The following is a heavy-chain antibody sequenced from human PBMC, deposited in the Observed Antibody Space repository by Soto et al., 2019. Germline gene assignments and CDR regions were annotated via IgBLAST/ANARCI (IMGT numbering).Heavy chain of an antibody. CDR3: ARERKYCSSTSCPTFDY. V-gene: IGHV1-2*04. Sequence: ASVEVSCKASGHTFTGCYRRWVRQAPGQGLEWMGWINPNSGGTNYAQKFQGWVTMTRDTSISTAYMELSRLRSDDTAVYYCARERKYCSSTSCPTFDYWGQGTLVTVSS. D-gene: IGHD2-2*01. CDR1: GHTFTGCY. CDR2: INPNSGGT. J-gene: IGHJ4*02.